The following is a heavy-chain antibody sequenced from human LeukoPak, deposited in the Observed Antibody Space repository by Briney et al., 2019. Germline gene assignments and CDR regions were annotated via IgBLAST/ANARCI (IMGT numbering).Heavy chain of an antibody. J-gene: IGHJ4*02. CDR2: IGNSGDSI. CDR3: AISEARFMLS. Sequence: GGSLRLSCAASGCTFRSYEMNWVRQAPGKGLEWVSFIGNSGDSIYYADSVKGRFTISRDYAKNLLFLQMNSLRAEDTAVYYCAISEARFMLSWGQGTLVTVSS. D-gene: IGHD3-16*02. CDR1: GCTFRSYE. V-gene: IGHV3-48*03.